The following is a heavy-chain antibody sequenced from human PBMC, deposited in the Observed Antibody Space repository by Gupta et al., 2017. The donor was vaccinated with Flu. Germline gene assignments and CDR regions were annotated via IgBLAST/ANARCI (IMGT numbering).Heavy chain of an antibody. V-gene: IGHV4-30-2*04. CDR3: ALRGRGYSYGLDY. Sequence: NTGTYYNPSLKSRVTISVDTSKNQFSLKLSSVTAADTAVYYCALRGRGYSYGLDYWGQGTLVTVSS. CDR2: NTGT. J-gene: IGHJ4*02. D-gene: IGHD5-18*01.